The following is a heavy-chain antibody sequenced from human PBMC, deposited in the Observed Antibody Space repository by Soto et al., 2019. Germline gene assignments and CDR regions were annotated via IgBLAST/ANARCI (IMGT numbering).Heavy chain of an antibody. CDR1: GGSFSGYY. D-gene: IGHD2-2*01. CDR3: ARGPDIVVVPAAPPDYYNY. V-gene: IGHV4-34*01. Sequence: SETLSLTCAVYGGSFSGYYWSWIRQPPGKGLEWIGEINHSGSTNYNPSLKSRVTISVDTSKNQFSLKPSSVTAADTAVYYCARGPDIVVVPAAPPDYYNY. CDR2: INHSGST. J-gene: IGHJ6*03.